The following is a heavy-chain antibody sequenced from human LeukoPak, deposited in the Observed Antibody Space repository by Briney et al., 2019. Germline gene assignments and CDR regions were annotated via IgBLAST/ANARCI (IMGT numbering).Heavy chain of an antibody. CDR3: ARRATVTTHNYYFDY. J-gene: IGHJ4*02. V-gene: IGHV4-31*03. D-gene: IGHD4-11*01. CDR2: SYYSGST. Sequence: PSETLSLTCTVSGGSISSGGYYWSWIRQHPGKGLEWIGYSYYSGSTYDNPSLNSRVTISVDTSKNQFSLKLSSVTAADTAVYYCARRATVTTHNYYFDYWGQGTLVTVSS. CDR1: GGSISSGGYY.